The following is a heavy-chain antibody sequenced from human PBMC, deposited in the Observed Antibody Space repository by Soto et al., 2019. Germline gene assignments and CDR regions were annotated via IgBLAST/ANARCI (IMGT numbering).Heavy chain of an antibody. CDR1: GFTFSSFA. V-gene: IGHV3-23*01. J-gene: IGHJ4*02. Sequence: EMQLLESGGGLVQPGGSLRLSCAASGFTFSSFAMSWVRQAPGKGLDWVSAISGSGGSTYSADSVKGRFTISRDNSKNTLYLRMSSLRAEEPAVYYWARGFSAGKGSPPVFWGQGSLVTVSS. CDR3: ARGFSAGKGSPPVF. D-gene: IGHD6-13*01. CDR2: ISGSGGST.